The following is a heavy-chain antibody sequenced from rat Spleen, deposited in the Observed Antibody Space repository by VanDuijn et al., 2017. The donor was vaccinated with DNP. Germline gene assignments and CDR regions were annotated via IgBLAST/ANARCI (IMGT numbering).Heavy chain of an antibody. Sequence: EVQLVESGGGLVQPGRSLKLSCAASGFTFSDHNMAWVRQAPKKGLEWVATINYDGSNTYYRDSVKGRITISRDNAKSTLYLQMDSLRSEDTATYYCASRPPPTRGPFDYWGQGVTVTVSS. J-gene: IGHJ2*01. CDR3: ASRPPPTRGPFDY. CDR2: INYDGSNT. D-gene: IGHD1-4*01. CDR1: GFTFSDHN. V-gene: IGHV5-7*01.